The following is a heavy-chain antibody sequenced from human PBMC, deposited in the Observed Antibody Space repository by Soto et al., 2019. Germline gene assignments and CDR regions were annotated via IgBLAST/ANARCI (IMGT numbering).Heavy chain of an antibody. D-gene: IGHD6-19*01. J-gene: IGHJ4*02. CDR1: GFTFSSYA. CDR3: AQGAWGYSSPFY. V-gene: IGHV3-23*01. Sequence: EVQLLESGGGLVQPGGSLRLSCVVSGFTFSSYAMSWVRQAPGKGLEWVSGISGSGGNTYYADSVKGRFTISRDNSKNTLDLQMSSLRVEDTAVYYCAQGAWGYSSPFYGGQGTLVTVSS. CDR2: ISGSGGNT.